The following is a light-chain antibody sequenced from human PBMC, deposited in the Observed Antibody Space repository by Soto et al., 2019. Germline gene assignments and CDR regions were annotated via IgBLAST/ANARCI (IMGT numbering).Light chain of an antibody. CDR1: QSVLDRSNNKNY. CDR2: WAS. Sequence: DIVMTQSPDSLAVSLGERAIINCKSSQSVLDRSNNKNYLTWYQQKPGQPPKPLIYWASTREFGVPDRFSGSGSVTDFTLTISSLQAEDVALDYCQQYYAIPRTFGQGTKVEIK. V-gene: IGKV4-1*01. CDR3: QQYYAIPRT. J-gene: IGKJ1*01.